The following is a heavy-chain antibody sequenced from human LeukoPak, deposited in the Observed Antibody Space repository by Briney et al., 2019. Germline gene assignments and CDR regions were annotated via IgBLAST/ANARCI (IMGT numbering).Heavy chain of an antibody. V-gene: IGHV3-30-3*01. Sequence: QPGRSLRLSCAASGFTFSSYAMHWVRQAPGKGLEWVAVISYDGSNKYYADSVKGRFTISRDNSKNTLYLQMNSLRAEDTAVYYCAREIWSSSWYYFDYWGQGTLVTVSS. CDR1: GFTFSSYA. D-gene: IGHD6-13*01. CDR3: AREIWSSSWYYFDY. CDR2: ISYDGSNK. J-gene: IGHJ4*02.